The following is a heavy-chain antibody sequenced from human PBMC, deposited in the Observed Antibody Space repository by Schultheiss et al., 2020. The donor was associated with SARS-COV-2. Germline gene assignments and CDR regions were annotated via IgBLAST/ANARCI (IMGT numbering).Heavy chain of an antibody. V-gene: IGHV4-59*12. Sequence: SETLSLTCTVSGGSISSYYWSWIRQPPGKGLEWIGYIYYSGSTYYNPSLKSRVTISVDTSKNQFSLKLSSVTAADTAVYYCAREIVAATKSWFDPWGQGTLVTVSS. D-gene: IGHD2-15*01. CDR3: AREIVAATKSWFDP. CDR1: GGSISSYY. CDR2: IYYSGST. J-gene: IGHJ5*02.